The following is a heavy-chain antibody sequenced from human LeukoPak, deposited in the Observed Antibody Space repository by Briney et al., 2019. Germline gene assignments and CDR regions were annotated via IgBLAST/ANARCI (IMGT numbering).Heavy chain of an antibody. J-gene: IGHJ4*02. CDR3: ARLSIITMILDY. Sequence: PSETLSLTCTVSGGSISSSSYCWGWIRQPPGKGLEWIGSIYYSGSTYYNPSLKSRVTISLDTSKNQFSLKLSSVTAADTPVYYCARLSIITMILDYWGQGTLVTVSS. CDR1: GGSISSSSYC. V-gene: IGHV4-39*01. D-gene: IGHD3-22*01. CDR2: IYYSGST.